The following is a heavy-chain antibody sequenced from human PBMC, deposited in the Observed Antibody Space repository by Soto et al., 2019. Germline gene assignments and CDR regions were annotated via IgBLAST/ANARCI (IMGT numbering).Heavy chain of an antibody. V-gene: IGHV5-51*01. CDR2: IYPGDSVT. J-gene: IGHJ2*01. CDR3: ARGVTYYYDSSGWYFDL. Sequence: EVQLVQSGAEVKKPGESLKISCNGSGYSFTSYWIGGVRQMPGKGVEVMGIIYPGDSVTRYSPSFQGQVTLSADKSISTAYLQWSSLKASDTAMYYCARGVTYYYDSSGWYFDLWGRGTLVTVSS. CDR1: GYSFTSYW. D-gene: IGHD3-22*01.